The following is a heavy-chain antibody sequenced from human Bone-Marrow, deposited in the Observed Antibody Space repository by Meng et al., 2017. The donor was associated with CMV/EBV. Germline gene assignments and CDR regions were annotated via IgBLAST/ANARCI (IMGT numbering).Heavy chain of an antibody. CDR3: ARGEVTTLGY. V-gene: IGHV4-59*01. D-gene: IGHD4-11*01. J-gene: IGHJ4*02. CDR2: IYYSGSA. Sequence: SETLSLTCAVYGGSFSGYYWSWIRQPPGKGLEWIGYIYYSGSAIYNPSLKSRVTISVDTSQNLFSLRLRSVTTADTAVYYCARGEVTTLGYWGQGTLVTVSS. CDR1: GGSFSGYY.